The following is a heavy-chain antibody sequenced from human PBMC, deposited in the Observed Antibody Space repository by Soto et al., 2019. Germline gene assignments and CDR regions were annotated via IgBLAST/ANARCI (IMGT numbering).Heavy chain of an antibody. CDR2: IYYSGST. Sequence: SETVSLTCTVSGGSIISGDYYWSWIRQPPGKGLEWIGYIYYSGSTYYNPSLKSRVTISVDTSKNQFSLKLSSVTAADTAVYYCARDRSIAAAGGGDYYYGMDVWGQGTTVTVSS. D-gene: IGHD6-13*01. J-gene: IGHJ6*02. CDR3: ARDRSIAAAGGGDYYYGMDV. CDR1: GGSIISGDYY. V-gene: IGHV4-30-4*01.